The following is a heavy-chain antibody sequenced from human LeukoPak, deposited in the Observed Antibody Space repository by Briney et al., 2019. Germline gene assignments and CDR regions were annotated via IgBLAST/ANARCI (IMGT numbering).Heavy chain of an antibody. CDR1: GYSFISYW. D-gene: IGHD2-15*01. J-gene: IGHJ4*02. Sequence: GESLKISCKGSGYSFISYWIAWVRQMPGKGLEWMGIIFPADSDTTYSPSFQGHVTISADKSTNTAYLQWSSLKASDTAMYYCARRMRHCSGGTCYYFDYWGQGTLVTVSS. CDR3: ARRMRHCSGGTCYYFDY. CDR2: IFPADSDT. V-gene: IGHV5-51*01.